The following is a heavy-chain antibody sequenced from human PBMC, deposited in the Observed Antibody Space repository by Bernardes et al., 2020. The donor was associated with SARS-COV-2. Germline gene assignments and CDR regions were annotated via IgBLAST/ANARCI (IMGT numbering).Heavy chain of an antibody. V-gene: IGHV3-30*18. CDR2: ISYDGSNK. CDR1: GFTFSSYG. Sequence: GGSRRLSCAASGFTFSSYGMHWVRQAPGKGLEWVAVISYDGSNKYYADSVKCRFTISRDNSKNTLYLQMNSLRAEDTAVYYCAKAIAAAPLDYYYYGMDVWGQGTTVTVSS. J-gene: IGHJ6*02. CDR3: AKAIAAAPLDYYYYGMDV. D-gene: IGHD6-13*01.